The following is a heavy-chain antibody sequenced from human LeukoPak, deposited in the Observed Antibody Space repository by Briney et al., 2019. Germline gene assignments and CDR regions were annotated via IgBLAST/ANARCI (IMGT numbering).Heavy chain of an antibody. V-gene: IGHV4-59*01. CDR1: GVSFSGYY. CDR2: IYYSGST. Sequence: SETLSLTCAVYGVSFSGYYWSWIRQPPGKGLEWIGYIYYSGSTNYNPSLKSRVTISVDTSKNQFSLKLSSVTAADTAVYYCARGGPFWYVWGQGTTVTVSS. D-gene: IGHD3-3*01. J-gene: IGHJ6*02. CDR3: ARGGPFWYV.